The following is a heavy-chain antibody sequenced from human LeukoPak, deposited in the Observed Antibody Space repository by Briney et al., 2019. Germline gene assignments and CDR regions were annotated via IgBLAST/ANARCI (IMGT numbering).Heavy chain of an antibody. D-gene: IGHD6-19*01. J-gene: IGHJ4*02. V-gene: IGHV3-21*01. CDR3: AKDLGPVALNGGDY. CDR1: GFTFSSYS. CDR2: ISSSSSYI. Sequence: GGSLRLSCAASGFTFSSYSMNWVRQAPGKGLEWVSSISSSSSYIYYADSVKGRFTISRDNSKNTLYLQMNSLRPDDTAVYYCAKDLGPVALNGGDYWGQGTLVTVSS.